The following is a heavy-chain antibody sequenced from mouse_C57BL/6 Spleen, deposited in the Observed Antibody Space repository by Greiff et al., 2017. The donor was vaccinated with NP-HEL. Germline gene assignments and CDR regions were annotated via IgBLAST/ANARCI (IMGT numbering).Heavy chain of an antibody. CDR3: ARNWERYFDV. V-gene: IGHV5-17*01. D-gene: IGHD4-1*01. J-gene: IGHJ1*03. CDR1: GFTFSDYG. CDR2: ISSGSSTI. Sequence: EVKLMESGGGLVKPGGSLKLSCAASGFTFSDYGMHWVRQAPEKGLEWVAYISSGSSTIYYADTVKGRFTISRDNAKNTLFLQMTSLRSEDTAMYYCARNWERYFDVCGTGTTVTVSS.